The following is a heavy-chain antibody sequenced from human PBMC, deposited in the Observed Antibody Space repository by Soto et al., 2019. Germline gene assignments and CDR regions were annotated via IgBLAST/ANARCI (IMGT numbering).Heavy chain of an antibody. CDR3: ARGGGGCSSTSCYSPYYYGMDV. Sequence: GGSLRLSCAASGFTFSSYGMHWVRQAPGKGLEWVAVIWYDGSNKYYADSVKGRFTISRDNPKNTLYLQMNSLRAEDTAVYYCARGGGGCSSTSCYSPYYYGMDVWGQGTTVTVSS. J-gene: IGHJ6*02. CDR1: GFTFSSYG. CDR2: IWYDGSNK. V-gene: IGHV3-33*01. D-gene: IGHD2-2*02.